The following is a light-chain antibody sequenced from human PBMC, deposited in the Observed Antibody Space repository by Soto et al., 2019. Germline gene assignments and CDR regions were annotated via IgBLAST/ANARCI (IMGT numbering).Light chain of an antibody. Sequence: QSALAQPASVSGSPGQSITISCTGTSSDVGGYNYVSWYQQHTGARPTLMIYDVNHRPSGVSARSSGSKSGNTAYLTISGLQAEDGADDYCTAYTTGPTIGGVFGGGTKVTVL. J-gene: IGLJ3*02. CDR1: SSDVGGYNY. CDR3: TAYTTGPTIGGV. CDR2: DVN. V-gene: IGLV2-14*01.